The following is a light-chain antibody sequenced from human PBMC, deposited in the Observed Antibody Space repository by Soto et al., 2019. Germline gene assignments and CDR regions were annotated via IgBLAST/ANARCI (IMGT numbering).Light chain of an antibody. CDR1: QTIISW. Sequence: IQLPQSPSSLSASVGDRVTITCRASQTIISWLAWYQQKPGKAPKLLIYKASTLKSGVPSRFSGSGSGTEFTLTISSLQPDDFATYYCQHYNSYSEAFGQGTKVDIK. CDR2: KAS. J-gene: IGKJ1*01. CDR3: QHYNSYSEA. V-gene: IGKV1-5*03.